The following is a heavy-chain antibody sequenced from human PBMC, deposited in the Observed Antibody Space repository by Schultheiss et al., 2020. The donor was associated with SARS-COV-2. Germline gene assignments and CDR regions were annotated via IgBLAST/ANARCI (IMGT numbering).Heavy chain of an antibody. CDR1: VFTFSPYE. J-gene: IGHJ4*02. V-gene: IGHV3-48*03. CDR3: ARDDYLAVAATHSFHY. Sequence: GGSLRLSCTASVFTFSPYEMNWVRQAPGKGLEWISYISSSADTIYYADSVKGRFTISRDNAKNSLFLQMDSLTAEDTAVYYCARDDYLAVAATHSFHYWGQGTLVTVSS. CDR2: ISSSADTI. D-gene: IGHD6-19*01.